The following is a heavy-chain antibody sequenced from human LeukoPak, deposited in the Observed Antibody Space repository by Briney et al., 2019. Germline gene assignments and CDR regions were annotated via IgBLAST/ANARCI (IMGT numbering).Heavy chain of an antibody. Sequence: ASVTVSCKASGYTFIRYGCSGVRQAPGKGLEWMGRISAYNGNTNYAQKFQGRVTMTTDTSTSTAYMELRSLRPDDTAVYYCARGSYSSSWYGDDYWGQGTLVTVSS. J-gene: IGHJ4*02. D-gene: IGHD6-13*01. V-gene: IGHV1-18*01. CDR1: GYTFIRYG. CDR3: ARGSYSSSWYGDDY. CDR2: ISAYNGNT.